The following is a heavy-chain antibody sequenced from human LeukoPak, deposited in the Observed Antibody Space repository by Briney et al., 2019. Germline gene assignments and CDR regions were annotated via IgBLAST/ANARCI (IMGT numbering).Heavy chain of an antibody. CDR3: ARQRGRGCLDG. V-gene: IGHV3-7*01. Sequence: GGSLRLSCAASRFTLSNYWMSWVRQAPGKGLEWVANIKQDGSETYYVDSVKGRFTISRDNAKNSLSLQMNSLRAEDTAVYYCARQRGRGCLDGWGQGTLVTVSS. D-gene: IGHD6-19*01. CDR1: RFTLSNYW. CDR2: IKQDGSET. J-gene: IGHJ4*02.